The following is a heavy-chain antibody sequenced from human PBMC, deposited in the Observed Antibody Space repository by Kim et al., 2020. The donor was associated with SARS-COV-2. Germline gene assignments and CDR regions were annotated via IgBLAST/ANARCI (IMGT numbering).Heavy chain of an antibody. CDR3: AKAHLGYGSGSYYNPDY. V-gene: IGHV3-30*02. J-gene: IGHJ4*02. Sequence: VKGRFTISRDNSKNTLYLQMNSLRAEDTAVYYCAKAHLGYGSGSYYNPDYWGQGTLVTVSS. D-gene: IGHD3-10*01.